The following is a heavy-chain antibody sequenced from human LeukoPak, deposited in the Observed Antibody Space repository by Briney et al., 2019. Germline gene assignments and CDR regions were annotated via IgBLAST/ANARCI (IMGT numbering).Heavy chain of an antibody. D-gene: IGHD3-10*01. CDR2: INPNSSDT. CDR1: GYTFTAYY. J-gene: IGHJ4*02. Sequence: ASVKVSCKPSGYTFTAYYFHWVRHAPGQGLEWMGWINPNSSDTNYAQRFQGRVTLTRDTSISTAYLELSRLRTDDTAVYYCSTVGSGTAYLNYTYWGQGTLVTVSS. CDR3: STVGSGTAYLNYTY. V-gene: IGHV1-2*02.